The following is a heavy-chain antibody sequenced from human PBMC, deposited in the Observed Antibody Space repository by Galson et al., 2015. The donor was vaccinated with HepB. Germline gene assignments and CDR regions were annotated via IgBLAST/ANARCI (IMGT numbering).Heavy chain of an antibody. D-gene: IGHD3-10*01. J-gene: IGHJ6*02. Sequence: SLRLSCAASGFTFSSYSMNWVRQAPGKGLEWVSYISSSSSTIYYADSVKGRFTISRDNAKNSLYLQMNSLRDEDTAVYYCARNYYGSGSYYKGDYYYYYGMDVWGQGTTVTVSS. CDR2: ISSSSSTI. V-gene: IGHV3-48*02. CDR3: ARNYYGSGSYYKGDYYYYYGMDV. CDR1: GFTFSSYS.